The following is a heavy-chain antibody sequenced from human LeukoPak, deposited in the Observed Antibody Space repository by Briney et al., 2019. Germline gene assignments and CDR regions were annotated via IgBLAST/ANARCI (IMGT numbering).Heavy chain of an antibody. CDR2: IYYSGST. V-gene: IGHV4-59*01. D-gene: IGHD4-23*01. CDR3: ARVRGGNPGGQDY. J-gene: IGHJ4*02. Sequence: KPSETLSLTCTVSGGSIRSYYWSWIRQPPGKGLEWIGYIYYSGSTNYNPSLKSRVTISVDTSKNQFSLKLSSVTAADTAVYCCARVRGGNPGGQDYWGQGTLVTVSS. CDR1: GGSIRSYY.